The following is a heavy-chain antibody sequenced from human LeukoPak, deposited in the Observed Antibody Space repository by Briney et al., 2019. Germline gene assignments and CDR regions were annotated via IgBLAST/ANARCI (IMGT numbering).Heavy chain of an antibody. CDR2: IYTSGST. J-gene: IGHJ2*01. CDR3: ARDWSSGSYWYFDL. Sequence: PSETLSLTCTVSGGSIRSYYWSWIRQPAGKGLELIGRIYTSGSTNYNPSLKSRVTMSVDTSENQFSLKLSSVTAADTAMYYCARDWSSGSYWYFDLWGRGTLVTVSS. V-gene: IGHV4-4*07. CDR1: GGSIRSYY. D-gene: IGHD1-26*01.